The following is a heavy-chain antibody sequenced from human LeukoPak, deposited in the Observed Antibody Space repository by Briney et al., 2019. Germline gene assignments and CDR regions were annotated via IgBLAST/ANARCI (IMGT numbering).Heavy chain of an antibody. Sequence: HPGRSLRLSCAASGFTCDDYAMHWVRRAPGKGLEWVSGISWNSGSIGYADSVKGRFTISRDNAKNSLYLQMNSLRAEDTALYYCAKDRRGYSGTFDYWGQGTLVTVSS. V-gene: IGHV3-9*01. CDR2: ISWNSGSI. CDR1: GFTCDDYA. D-gene: IGHD5-12*01. J-gene: IGHJ4*02. CDR3: AKDRRGYSGTFDY.